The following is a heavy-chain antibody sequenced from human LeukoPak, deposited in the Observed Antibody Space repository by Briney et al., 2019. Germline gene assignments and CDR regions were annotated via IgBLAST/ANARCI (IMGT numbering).Heavy chain of an antibody. CDR1: GYTFTNYG. CDR2: ISTYNGNT. J-gene: IGHJ6*03. CDR3: ARSNYYMDV. Sequence: ASVKVSCKASGYTFTNYGINWVRQPPGQGLEWMGRISTYNGNTMYAQKLQGRVTMTTDTSTSTAYMELRSLRSDDTAVYYCARSNYYMDVWGRGTTVTVSS. V-gene: IGHV1-18*01.